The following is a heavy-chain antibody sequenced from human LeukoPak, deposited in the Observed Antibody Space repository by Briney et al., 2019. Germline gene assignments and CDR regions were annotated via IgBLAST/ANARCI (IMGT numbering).Heavy chain of an antibody. CDR3: ARDLSGSYLHWFDL. CDR1: GFYFRDYY. Sequence: GGSLRLSCAASGFYFRDYYMNWICQAPGKGLEWLSYISSYDETISYADSAKGRFTISRGNAKNSLYLQMNNLRAHDTAIYYCARDLSGSYLHWFDLWGQGTLVTVSS. V-gene: IGHV3-11*04. J-gene: IGHJ5*02. CDR2: ISSYDETI. D-gene: IGHD1-26*01.